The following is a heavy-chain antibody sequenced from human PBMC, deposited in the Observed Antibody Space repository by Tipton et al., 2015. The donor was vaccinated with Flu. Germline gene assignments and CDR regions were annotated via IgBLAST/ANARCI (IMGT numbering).Heavy chain of an antibody. J-gene: IGHJ5*02. V-gene: IGHV6-1*01. CDR2: TYQRSTWHH. Sequence: GLVKPSQTLSLTCVISGDSVSSNVATWNWIRQSPSRGLEWLGKTYQRSTWHHIYAVSLKGRITITPDTSKNQLSLQLNSVTPDDTAVYFCARGSGSGPKDWFDPWGQGTQVTVSA. D-gene: IGHD3-10*01. CDR1: GDSVSSNVAT. CDR3: ARGSGSGPKDWFDP.